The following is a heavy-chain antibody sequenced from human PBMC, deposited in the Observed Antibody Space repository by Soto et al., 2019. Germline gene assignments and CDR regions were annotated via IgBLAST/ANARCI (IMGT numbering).Heavy chain of an antibody. CDR1: GGSFSGYY. V-gene: IGHV4-34*01. Sequence: SETLSLTCAVYGGSFSGYYWSWIRQPPGKGLEWIGEINHSGSTNYNPSLKSRVTISVDTSKNQFSLKLSSVTAADTAVYYCGRTYYDSSGYYSPQGYLDYWGQGTLVTVSS. D-gene: IGHD3-22*01. CDR3: GRTYYDSSGYYSPQGYLDY. J-gene: IGHJ4*02. CDR2: INHSGST.